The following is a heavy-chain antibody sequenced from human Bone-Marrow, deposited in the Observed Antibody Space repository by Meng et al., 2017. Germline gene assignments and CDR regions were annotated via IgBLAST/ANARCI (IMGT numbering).Heavy chain of an antibody. D-gene: IGHD6-19*01. V-gene: IGHV4-34*01. CDR2: INHSGST. Sequence: QVQLQQSGAGLLKPSGTLSLTCAVYGGSFSGYYWSLIRQPPGKGLEWIGEINHSGSTNYNPSLKSRVTISVDTSKNQFSLKLSSVTAADTAVYYCARGELAGTDYWGQGTLVTVSS. CDR3: ARGELAGTDY. CDR1: GGSFSGYY. J-gene: IGHJ4*02.